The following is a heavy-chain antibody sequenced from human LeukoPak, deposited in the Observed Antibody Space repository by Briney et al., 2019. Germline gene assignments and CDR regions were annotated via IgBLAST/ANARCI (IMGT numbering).Heavy chain of an antibody. Sequence: SETLSLTCTVSGGSISSYYWSWIRQPPGKGLEWIGYIYYSGSTNYNPSLKSRVTISVDTSKNQFSLKLSSVTAADTAVYYCARDHYYYDSSGYRGAWFDPWGQGTLVTVSS. D-gene: IGHD3-22*01. CDR1: GGSISSYY. CDR3: ARDHYYYDSSGYRGAWFDP. J-gene: IGHJ5*02. CDR2: IYYSGST. V-gene: IGHV4-59*01.